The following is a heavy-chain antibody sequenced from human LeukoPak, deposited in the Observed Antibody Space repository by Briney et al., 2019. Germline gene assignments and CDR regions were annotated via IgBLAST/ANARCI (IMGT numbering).Heavy chain of an antibody. D-gene: IGHD6-19*01. J-gene: IGHJ4*02. Sequence: GGSLRLSCAASGFTFSSYWMSWVRQAPGKGLEWVAVISYDGSNKYYADSVKGRFTISRDNSKNTLYLQMNSLRAEDTAVYYCAKAGYSSGWYRADYWGQGTLVTVSS. V-gene: IGHV3-30*18. CDR1: GFTFSSYW. CDR2: ISYDGSNK. CDR3: AKAGYSSGWYRADY.